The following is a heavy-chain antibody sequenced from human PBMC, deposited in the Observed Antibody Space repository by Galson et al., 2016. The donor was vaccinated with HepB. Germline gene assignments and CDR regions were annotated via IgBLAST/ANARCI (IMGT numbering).Heavy chain of an antibody. Sequence: SLRLSCAASGFTFSSHWMTWVRQAPGKGPEWVASIKEDGSDKPYEDSVRGRFTISRDNAKNPLYLQMNSLRVEDTAVYYCARRLNRIRAVGWGYGMDVWGQGTPVTVSS. CDR1: GFTFSSHW. V-gene: IGHV3-7*01. J-gene: IGHJ6*02. CDR2: IKEDGSDK. D-gene: IGHD3-10*01. CDR3: ARRLNRIRAVGWGYGMDV.